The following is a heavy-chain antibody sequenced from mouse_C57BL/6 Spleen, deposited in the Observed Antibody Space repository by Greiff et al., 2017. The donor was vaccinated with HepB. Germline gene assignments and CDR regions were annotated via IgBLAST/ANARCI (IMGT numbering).Heavy chain of an antibody. Sequence: VHVKQSVAELVRPGASVKLSCTASGFNIKNTYMHWVKQRPEQGLEWIGRIDPANGNTKYAPKFQGKATITADTSSNTAYLQLSSLTSEATAIYYCASGGSSYWYAMDYWGQGTSVTVSS. V-gene: IGHV14-3*01. CDR3: ASGGSSYWYAMDY. J-gene: IGHJ4*01. CDR1: GFNIKNTY. D-gene: IGHD1-1*01. CDR2: IDPANGNT.